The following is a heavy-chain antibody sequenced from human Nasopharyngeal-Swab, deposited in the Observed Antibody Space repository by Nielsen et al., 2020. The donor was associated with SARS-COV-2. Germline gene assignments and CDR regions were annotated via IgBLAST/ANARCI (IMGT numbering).Heavy chain of an antibody. V-gene: IGHV4-34*01. Sequence: GSLRLSCAVHVGSFSGYYWSWVRQPPGKGLEWIGEVDHTGRTNNNPSLQSRVTMSVDPSKNQFSLTLSSVTAADTAVYYCARGGYQLLLRNYYYGMDVWSQGTTVTVSS. CDR1: VGSFSGYY. J-gene: IGHJ6*02. CDR3: ARGGYQLLLRNYYYGMDV. CDR2: VDHTGRT. D-gene: IGHD2-15*01.